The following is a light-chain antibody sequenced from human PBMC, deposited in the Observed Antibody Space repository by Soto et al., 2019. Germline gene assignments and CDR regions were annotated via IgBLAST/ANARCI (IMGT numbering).Light chain of an antibody. V-gene: IGKV4-1*01. CDR2: WAS. J-gene: IGKJ2*01. CDR3: QQYYSTPYT. Sequence: DIVMTQSPDSLAVSLGERATINCKSSQSVLYSSNNKNYLAGYQQKPGQPPKLPIYWASTRESGFPDRFRGSGSGTDFTLTISSLQAEDVAVYYCQQYYSTPYTFGQGTKLEIK. CDR1: QSVLYSSNNKNY.